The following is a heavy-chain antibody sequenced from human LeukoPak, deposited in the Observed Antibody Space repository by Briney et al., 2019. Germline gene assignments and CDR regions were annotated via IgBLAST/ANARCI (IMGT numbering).Heavy chain of an antibody. D-gene: IGHD2-15*01. CDR2: IYHSGST. CDR1: GGSISSGGYY. Sequence: SETLSLTCTVSGGSISSGGYYWSWIRQPPGKGLEWIGYIYHSGSTYYNPSLKSRVTISVDRSKNQFSLKLSSVTAADTAVYYCARPTQRYSAFDIWGQGTMVTVSS. J-gene: IGHJ3*02. V-gene: IGHV4-30-2*01. CDR3: ARPTQRYSAFDI.